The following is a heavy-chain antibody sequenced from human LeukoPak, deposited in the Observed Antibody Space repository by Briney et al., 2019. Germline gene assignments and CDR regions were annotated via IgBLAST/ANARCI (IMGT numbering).Heavy chain of an antibody. CDR1: GYTFTSYD. J-gene: IGHJ5*02. V-gene: IGHV1-8*01. CDR3: ARVRPYYYGSGSFDP. CDR2: MNPNSGNT. Sequence: ASVTVSCKASGYTFTSYDINWVRQATGQGLEWMGWMNPNSGNTVYAQKFQGRVTMTRNTSISTAYMELSSLRSEDTAVYYCARVRPYYYGSGSFDPWGQGTLVTVSS. D-gene: IGHD3-10*01.